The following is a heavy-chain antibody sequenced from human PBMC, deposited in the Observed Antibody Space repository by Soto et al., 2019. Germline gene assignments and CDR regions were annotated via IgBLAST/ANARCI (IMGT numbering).Heavy chain of an antibody. V-gene: IGHV1-8*01. CDR1: GYSFTSYE. D-gene: IGHD7-27*01. J-gene: IGHJ3*01. CDR2: MNPNSGES. CDR3: ATLLGEAFDV. Sequence: VQLVQSGAEVQKPGASVRVSCKASGYSFTSYEINWVRQATGQGPEWIGWMNPNSGESGFSQKFQGRVTMTRNTSISTGFMQVSSLRSDDSAVYYCATLLGEAFDVWGQGTTVTVSS.